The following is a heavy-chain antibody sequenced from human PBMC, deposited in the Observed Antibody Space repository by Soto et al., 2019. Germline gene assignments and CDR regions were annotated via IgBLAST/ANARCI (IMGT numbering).Heavy chain of an antibody. CDR3: AGDGVAAAGTGGLYYGMDV. CDR2: ISSSSSYI. J-gene: IGHJ6*02. CDR1: GFTFSSYS. V-gene: IGHV3-21*01. Sequence: GGSLRLSCAASGFTFSSYSMNWVRQAPGKGLEWVSSISSSSSYIYYADSVKGRFTISRDNAKNSLYLQMNSLRAEDTAVYYCAGDGVAAAGTGGLYYGMDVWGQGTTVTVSS. D-gene: IGHD6-13*01.